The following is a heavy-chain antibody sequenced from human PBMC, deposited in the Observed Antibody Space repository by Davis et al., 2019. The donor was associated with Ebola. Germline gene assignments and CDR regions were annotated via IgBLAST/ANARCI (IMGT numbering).Heavy chain of an antibody. Sequence: GESLKISCKGSGYSFTSYWIGWVRQLPGKGLEWMGIIYPGDSDTRYSPSFQGQVTISADTSISTAYLQWSSLKASGTAMYYCARAQFPTTSDHWGQGTLVTVSS. CDR1: GYSFTSYW. CDR2: IYPGDSDT. D-gene: IGHD1-1*01. V-gene: IGHV5-51*01. CDR3: ARAQFPTTSDH. J-gene: IGHJ4*02.